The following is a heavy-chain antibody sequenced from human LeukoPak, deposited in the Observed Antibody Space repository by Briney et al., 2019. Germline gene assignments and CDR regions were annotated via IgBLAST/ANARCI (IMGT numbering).Heavy chain of an antibody. CDR3: ARDSSGYPH. CDR2: IKKGGSEK. V-gene: IGHV3-7*01. J-gene: IGHJ4*02. Sequence: PGGSLRLSCAASGFNLSRYWMSWVSQAPGKGLEGGASIKKGGSEKYYVDCVKGRFTISRDNAKNSLYLQMNSLRAEDTAVYYCARDSSGYPHWGQGTLVTVSS. D-gene: IGHD3-22*01. CDR1: GFNLSRYW.